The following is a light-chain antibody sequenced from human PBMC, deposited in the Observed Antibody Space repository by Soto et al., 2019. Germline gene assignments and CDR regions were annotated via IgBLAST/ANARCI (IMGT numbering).Light chain of an antibody. CDR3: AAWDDSLSVWV. CDR2: RND. Sequence: QAVVTQPPSASGAPGQRVTISCSGRTSNIGTNYVFWYQHLPGTAPKLLIYRNDQRPSGVPDRFSGSKSGTSASLAISGLRSADEAAYYCAAWDDSLSVWVFGGGTKVTVL. J-gene: IGLJ3*02. V-gene: IGLV1-47*01. CDR1: TSNIGTNY.